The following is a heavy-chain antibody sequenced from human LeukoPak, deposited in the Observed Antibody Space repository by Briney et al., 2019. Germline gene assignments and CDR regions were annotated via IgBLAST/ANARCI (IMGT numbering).Heavy chain of an antibody. J-gene: IGHJ4*02. CDR2: ISGSGGKT. Sequence: GSLRLSCVASGFTFSTSAMSWVRQAPGKGLEWVSAISGSGGKTYYADSVKGRFTISRDNSQNTLYLYMNSLRADDTAVYYCGKEMTSMVTVVYWGQGTLVTVSS. CDR3: GKEMTSMVTVVY. CDR1: GFTFSTSA. V-gene: IGHV3-23*01. D-gene: IGHD5-18*01.